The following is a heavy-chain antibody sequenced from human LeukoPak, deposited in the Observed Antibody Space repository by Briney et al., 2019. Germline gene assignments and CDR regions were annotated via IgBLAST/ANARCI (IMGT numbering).Heavy chain of an antibody. CDR1: GFTFSSYA. CDR3: EKRVGIAVAGPGDH. D-gene: IGHD6-19*01. CDR2: ITAGGDST. J-gene: IGHJ5*02. V-gene: IGHV3-23*01. Sequence: PGGSLRLSCAASGFTFSSYAMSWVGQAPGKGLEWVSGITAGGDSTDYADSVKGRFTISRDKSKNMLYLQMDSLRAEDAAVYYCEKRVGIAVAGPGDHWGQGTLVTVSS.